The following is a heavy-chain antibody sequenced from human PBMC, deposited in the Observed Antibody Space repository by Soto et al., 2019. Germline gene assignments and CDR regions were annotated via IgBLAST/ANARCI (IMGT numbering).Heavy chain of an antibody. CDR1: GFTFSSYA. J-gene: IGHJ6*03. CDR2: ISSNGGST. V-gene: IGHV3-64*01. CDR3: AKCGYQLPNYHYYMDV. D-gene: IGHD2-2*01. Sequence: GGSLRLSCAASGFTFSSYAMHWVRQAPGKGLEYVSAISSNGGSTYYANSVKGRFTISRDNSKNTLYLQMGSLRAEDMAVYYCAKCGYQLPNYHYYMDVWGKGTTVTVSS.